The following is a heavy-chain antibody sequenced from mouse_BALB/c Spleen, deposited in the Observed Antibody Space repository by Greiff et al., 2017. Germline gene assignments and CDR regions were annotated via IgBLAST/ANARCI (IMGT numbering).Heavy chain of an antibody. J-gene: IGHJ3*01. V-gene: IGHV1S81*02. CDR2: INPSNGGT. CDR3: TRSLIYDGYYGFAY. CDR1: GYTFTSYY. Sequence: QVQLQQPGAELVKPGASVKLSCKASGYTFTSYYMYWVKQRPGQGLEWIGGINPSNGGTNFNEKFKSKATLTVDKSSSTAYMQLSSLTSEDSAVFYCTRSLIYDGYYGFAYWGQGTLVTVSA. D-gene: IGHD2-3*01.